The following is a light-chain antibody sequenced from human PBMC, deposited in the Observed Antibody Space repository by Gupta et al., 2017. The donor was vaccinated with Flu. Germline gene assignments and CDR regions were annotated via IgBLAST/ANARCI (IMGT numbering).Light chain of an antibody. CDR1: QGIGSW. V-gene: IGKV1-12*01. CDR3: QQGNSFPLT. Sequence: GDRVTSTCRASQGIGSWLAWYQQEPGKAPKLLISAASSLQSGVPSRFSGSGFGTDFTLTISSLQPEDFATYYCQQGNSFPLTFGGGTKVEIK. CDR2: AAS. J-gene: IGKJ4*01.